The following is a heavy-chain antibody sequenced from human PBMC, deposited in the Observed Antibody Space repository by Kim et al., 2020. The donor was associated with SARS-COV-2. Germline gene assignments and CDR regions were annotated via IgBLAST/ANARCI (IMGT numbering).Heavy chain of an antibody. CDR1: GYTLTELS. CDR3: ATAPANYYDNSGYSYYYYYGMDV. J-gene: IGHJ6*02. V-gene: IGHV1-24*01. D-gene: IGHD3-22*01. Sequence: ASVKVSCKVSGYTLTELSMHWVRQAPGKGLEWMGGFDPEDGETIYAQKFQGRVTMTEDTSTDTAYMELSSLRSEDTAVYYCATAPANYYDNSGYSYYYYYGMDVWGQGTTVTVSS. CDR2: FDPEDGET.